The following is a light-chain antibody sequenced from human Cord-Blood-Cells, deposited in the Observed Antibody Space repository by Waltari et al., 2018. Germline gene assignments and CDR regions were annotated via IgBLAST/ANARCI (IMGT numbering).Light chain of an antibody. V-gene: IGKV1-39*01. CDR1: QSISSY. CDR2: AAS. Sequence: DIQMTQSPSSLSASVGARVTITCRASQSISSYLNWYQQKPGKAPKLLIYAASSLQSGVPSRFSGSGSGTDFTLTSSSLQPEDFATYYCQQSYSTPRTFGQGTKVESK. J-gene: IGKJ1*01. CDR3: QQSYSTPRT.